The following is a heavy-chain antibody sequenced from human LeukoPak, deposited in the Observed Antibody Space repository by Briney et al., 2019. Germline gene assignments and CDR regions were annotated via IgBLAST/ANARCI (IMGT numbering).Heavy chain of an antibody. J-gene: IGHJ4*02. CDR1: GGSISSYY. Sequence: PSGTLSLTCAVSGGSISSYYWSWVRQPPGKGLEWIGYIYYSGSTNYNPSLKSRVTISVDTSKNQFSLKLSSVTAADTAVYYCAGGARDIVVYSLTYFDYWGQGTLVTVSS. V-gene: IGHV4-59*01. CDR3: AGGARDIVVYSLTYFDY. D-gene: IGHD5-12*01. CDR2: IYYSGST.